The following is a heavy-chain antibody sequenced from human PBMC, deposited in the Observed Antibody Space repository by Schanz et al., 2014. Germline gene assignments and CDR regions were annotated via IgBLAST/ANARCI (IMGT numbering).Heavy chain of an antibody. V-gene: IGHV3-33*03. J-gene: IGHJ4*02. D-gene: IGHD2-21*01. CDR3: AKSKSQLPLFDY. CDR2: IWYDGSNK. CDR1: GFVFRTFA. Sequence: QVQLVESGGGVVQPGGSLRLSCAASGFVFRTFAMYWVRQAPGRGLEWVALIWYDGSNKYYAESVKGRFTISRDNAKNTLYLQMNSLRADDTAVYYCAKSKSQLPLFDYWGQGTLVAVSS.